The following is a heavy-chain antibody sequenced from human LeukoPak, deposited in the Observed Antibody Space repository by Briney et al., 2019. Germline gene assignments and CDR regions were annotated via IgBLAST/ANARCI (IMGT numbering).Heavy chain of an antibody. V-gene: IGHV3-30*02. CDR3: AKDPDCTSGICYTFFDY. CDR2: IRYDGSNK. CDR1: GFTFSSYG. J-gene: IGHJ4*02. D-gene: IGHD2-8*01. Sequence: GGSLRLSCAASGFTFSSYGMHWVRQAPGKGLEWVAFIRYDGSNKYYADSVKGRLTISRDNAKNSLYLQMNSLRAEDTAVYYCAKDPDCTSGICYTFFDYWGQGTLVTVSS.